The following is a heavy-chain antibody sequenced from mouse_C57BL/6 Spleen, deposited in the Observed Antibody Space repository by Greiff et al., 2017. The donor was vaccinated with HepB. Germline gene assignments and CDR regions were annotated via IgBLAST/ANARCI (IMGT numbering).Heavy chain of an antibody. CDR2: INPNNGGT. CDR1: GYTFTDYN. D-gene: IGHD2-3*01. V-gene: IGHV1-22*01. J-gene: IGHJ4*01. Sequence: EVKVVESGPELVKPGASVKMSCKASGYTFTDYNMHWVKQSHGKSLEWIGYINPNNGGTSYNQKFKGKATLTVNKSSSTAYMELRSLTSEDSAVYYCARWLLRGAMDYWGQGTSVTVSS. CDR3: ARWLLRGAMDY.